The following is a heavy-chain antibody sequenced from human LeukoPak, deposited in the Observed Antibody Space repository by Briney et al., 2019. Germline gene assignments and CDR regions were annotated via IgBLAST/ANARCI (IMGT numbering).Heavy chain of an antibody. V-gene: IGHV3-23*01. CDR3: ASLTTVDY. Sequence: PGGSLRLSCAASGFTFSSYAMTWVRQAPGKGLEWVSGISGSGGSTYFADSVKGRFTISRDNSKNTLYLQMNSLRAEDTAVYYCASLTTVDYWGQGTLVTVSS. CDR2: ISGSGGST. J-gene: IGHJ4*02. D-gene: IGHD1-1*01. CDR1: GFTFSSYA.